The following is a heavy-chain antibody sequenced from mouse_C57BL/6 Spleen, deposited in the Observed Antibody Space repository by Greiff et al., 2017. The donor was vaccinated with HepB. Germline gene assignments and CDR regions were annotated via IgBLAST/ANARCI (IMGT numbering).Heavy chain of an antibody. D-gene: IGHD1-1*01. J-gene: IGHJ1*03. CDR1: GFTFSDYG. CDR3: ARCSSYKYFDV. CDR2: ISSGSSTI. V-gene: IGHV5-17*01. Sequence: EVKLMESGGGLVKPGGSLKLSCAASGFTFSDYGMHWVRQAPEKGLEWVAYISSGSSTIYYADTVKGRFTISRDNAKNTLFLQMTHLRSEDTAMYYCARCSSYKYFDVWGTRTTVTVSS.